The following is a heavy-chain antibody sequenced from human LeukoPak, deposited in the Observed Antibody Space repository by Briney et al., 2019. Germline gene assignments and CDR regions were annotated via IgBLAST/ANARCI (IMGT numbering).Heavy chain of an antibody. J-gene: IGHJ6*02. CDR2: IYYSGST. D-gene: IGHD6-13*01. CDR3: ARARIAAAGPHYYYYYGMDV. Sequence: SETLSLTCTVSGGSISSYYWSWIRQAPGKGLEWIGYIYYSGSTNYNPSLKSRVTISVDTSKNQFSLKLSSVTAADTAVYYCARARIAAAGPHYYYYYGMDVWGQGTTVTVSS. V-gene: IGHV4-59*01. CDR1: GGSISSYY.